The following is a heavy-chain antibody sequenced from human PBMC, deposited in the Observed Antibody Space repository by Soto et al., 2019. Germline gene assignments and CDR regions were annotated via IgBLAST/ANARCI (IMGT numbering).Heavy chain of an antibody. CDR1: GGSFSGYY. CDR3: ARDRRDTEYSSGWYLFYYYGMDV. D-gene: IGHD6-19*01. V-gene: IGHV4-34*01. J-gene: IGHJ6*02. CDR2: INHSGST. Sequence: SETLSLTCAVYGGSFSGYYWSWIRQPPGKGLEWIGEINHSGSTNYNPSLKSRVTISVDTSKNQFSLKLSSATAADTAVYYCARDRRDTEYSSGWYLFYYYGMDVWGQGTTVTVSS.